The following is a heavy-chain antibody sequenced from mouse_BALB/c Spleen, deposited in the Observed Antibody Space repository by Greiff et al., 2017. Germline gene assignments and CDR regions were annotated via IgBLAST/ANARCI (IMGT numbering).Heavy chain of an antibody. CDR2: IDPETGGT. CDR1: GYTFTDYE. D-gene: IGHD4-1*01. V-gene: IGHV1-15*01. CDR3: ARPPNWENYYAMDY. J-gene: IGHJ4*01. Sequence: QVQLQQSGAELVRPGASVTLSCKASGYTFTDYEMHWVKQTPVHGLEWIGAIDPETGGTAYNQKFKDKATLTADKSSSTAYMQLSSLTSEDSAVYYCARPPNWENYYAMDYWGQGTSVTVSS.